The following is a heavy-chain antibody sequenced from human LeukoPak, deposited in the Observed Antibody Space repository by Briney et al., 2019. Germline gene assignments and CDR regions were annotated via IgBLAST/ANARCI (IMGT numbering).Heavy chain of an antibody. Sequence: SETLSLTCTVSGGSISSYYWSWIRQPPGKGLEWIGYIYYSGSTNYNPSLKSRVTISVDTSKNQFSLKLSSVTAADTAVYYCARSGSYYYYGMDVWGQGTTVTVSS. V-gene: IGHV4-59*08. J-gene: IGHJ6*02. D-gene: IGHD1-26*01. CDR3: ARSGSYYYYGMDV. CDR2: IYYSGST. CDR1: GGSISSYY.